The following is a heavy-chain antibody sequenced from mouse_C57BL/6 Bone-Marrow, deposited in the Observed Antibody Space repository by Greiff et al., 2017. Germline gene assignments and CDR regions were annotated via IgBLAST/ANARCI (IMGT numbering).Heavy chain of an antibody. J-gene: IGHJ2*01. D-gene: IGHD1-1*01. CDR3: ARATEVAADYCDY. Sequence: QVQLQQPGAELVMPGASVKLSCKASGYTFTSYWMHWVKQRPGQGLEWIGEIDPSDSYTNYNQKFKGKSTLTVDKSSSTAYMQLSSLTSVDSAVYDYARATEVAADYCDYWCQGTTPTVTS. V-gene: IGHV1-69*01. CDR2: IDPSDSYT. CDR1: GYTFTSYW.